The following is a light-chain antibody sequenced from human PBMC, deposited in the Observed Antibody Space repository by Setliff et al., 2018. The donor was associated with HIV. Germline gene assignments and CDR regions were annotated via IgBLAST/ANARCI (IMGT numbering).Light chain of an antibody. Sequence: QSVLTQPASVSGSPGQSITISCIGTSSDVGGYDFVSWYQQRPGKAPKLIIFDVTERPSGVSHRFSGSKSGNTASLTISGLQTEDEADYSCASYRSPATYVFGIGTKVTVL. V-gene: IGLV2-14*03. J-gene: IGLJ1*01. CDR3: ASYRSPATYV. CDR2: DVT. CDR1: SSDVGGYDF.